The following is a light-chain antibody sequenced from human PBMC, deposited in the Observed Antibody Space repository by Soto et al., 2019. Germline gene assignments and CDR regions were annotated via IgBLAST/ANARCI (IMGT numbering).Light chain of an antibody. V-gene: IGLV8-61*01. J-gene: IGLJ3*02. CDR2: TTK. Sequence: QTVVTQEPSLSVSPGETVTLTCGLSSGSVTTTYYPSWYQQAPGQTPRALTHTTKIRSSGVPDRFSGSILGDKAALTITGXXXXXESDYYCVLYMGYGIWMFGGGTKLTVL. CDR1: SGSVTTTYY. CDR3: VLYMGYGIWM.